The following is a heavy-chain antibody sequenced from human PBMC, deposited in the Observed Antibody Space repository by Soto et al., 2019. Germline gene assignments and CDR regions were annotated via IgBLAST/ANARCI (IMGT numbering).Heavy chain of an antibody. V-gene: IGHV1-69*13. Sequence: SVKVSCKASGCTFSSYAISWVRQAPGQGLEWMGGIIPIFGTANYAQKFQGRVTITADESTSTAYMELSSLRSEDTAVYYCARERGYCSGGSCYFDYWGQGTLVTVPS. CDR2: IIPIFGTA. CDR1: GCTFSSYA. D-gene: IGHD2-15*01. CDR3: ARERGYCSGGSCYFDY. J-gene: IGHJ4*02.